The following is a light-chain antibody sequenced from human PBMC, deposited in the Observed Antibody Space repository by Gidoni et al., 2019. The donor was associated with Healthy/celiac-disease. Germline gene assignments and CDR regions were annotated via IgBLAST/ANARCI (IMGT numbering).Light chain of an antibody. CDR2: AAS. Sequence: DIQMTQSPSSLSASVGDRVTITCRASQSISSYLNWYQQKPGTAPKLLIYAASSLQSGVPSRFSGSGSGTDFTLTISSLQPEDFATYYCQQSYSTPLVFGPXTKVDIK. V-gene: IGKV1-39*01. J-gene: IGKJ3*01. CDR3: QQSYSTPLV. CDR1: QSISSY.